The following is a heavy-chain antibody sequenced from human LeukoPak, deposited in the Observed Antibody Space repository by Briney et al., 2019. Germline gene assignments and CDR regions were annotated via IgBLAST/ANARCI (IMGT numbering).Heavy chain of an antibody. V-gene: IGHV3-23*01. J-gene: IGHJ5*02. Sequence: GGSLRLSCAASGFTFSTSAMSWVRQAPGKGLEWVSGILGSGGSTYYADSVKGRFTNSRDNSKNTLYLQMSRLRAEDTAVYYCAKAMYDYGDPVGWFDPWGQGTLVTVSS. D-gene: IGHD4-17*01. CDR2: ILGSGGST. CDR3: AKAMYDYGDPVGWFDP. CDR1: GFTFSTSA.